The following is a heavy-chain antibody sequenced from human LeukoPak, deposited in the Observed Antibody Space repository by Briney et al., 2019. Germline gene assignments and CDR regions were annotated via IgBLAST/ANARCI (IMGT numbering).Heavy chain of an antibody. CDR1: GLTFDDYA. D-gene: IGHD3-9*01. CDR2: ISWNSGSI. V-gene: IGHV3-9*01. CDR3: AKATYSDILTGYYQFDY. J-gene: IGHJ4*02. Sequence: GGSLSLSCAASGLTFDDYAMHWFRKAPGKGLNWVSGISWNSGSIGYADSVKGRFTISRDNAKNSLYLQMNSLRLEDTALHYCAKATYSDILTGYYQFDYWGQGTLVTVSS.